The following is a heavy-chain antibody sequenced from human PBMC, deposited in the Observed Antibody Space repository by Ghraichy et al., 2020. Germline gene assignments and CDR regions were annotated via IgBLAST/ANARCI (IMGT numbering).Heavy chain of an antibody. Sequence: GGSLRLSCAASGFTVSSNYMSWVRQAPGKGLEWVSVIYSGGSAYYADSVKGRFTISRDNSKNTLYLQMNSLRAEDTAVYYCARDVYGTYGMDVWGQGTTVTVSS. V-gene: IGHV3-66*01. CDR2: IYSGGSA. CDR3: ARDVYGTYGMDV. J-gene: IGHJ6*02. D-gene: IGHD5/OR15-5a*01. CDR1: GFTVSSNY.